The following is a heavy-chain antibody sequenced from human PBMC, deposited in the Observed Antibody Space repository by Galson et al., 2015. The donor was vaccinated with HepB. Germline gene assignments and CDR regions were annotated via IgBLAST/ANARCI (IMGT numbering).Heavy chain of an antibody. D-gene: IGHD6-19*01. V-gene: IGHV3-30*18. CDR2: ISYDGSNK. J-gene: IGHJ6*02. Sequence: LRLSCAASGLTFSRYGMHWVRQAPGKGLEWVAVISYDGSNKYYVDSVKGRFTISRDNSKNTLYLQMNSLRAEDTAVYYCAKDLAGKHYFYGMDVWGQGTTVTVSS. CDR3: AKDLAGKHYFYGMDV. CDR1: GLTFSRYG.